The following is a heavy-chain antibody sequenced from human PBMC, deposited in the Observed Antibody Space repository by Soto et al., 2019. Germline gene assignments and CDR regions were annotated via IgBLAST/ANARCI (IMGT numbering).Heavy chain of an antibody. CDR3: AKCGVGYCYYMDV. CDR1: GFTFDDYA. D-gene: IGHD3-3*01. V-gene: IGHV3-23*01. Sequence: GGSLRLSCTASGFTFDDYAMSWFRQAPGKGLEWVSVFGSGGTTYYADSVKGRFTISRDNSKNTLHLQMNSLRAEDTAVYYCAKCGVGYCYYMDVWGKGTTVTVSS. J-gene: IGHJ6*03. CDR2: FGSGGTT.